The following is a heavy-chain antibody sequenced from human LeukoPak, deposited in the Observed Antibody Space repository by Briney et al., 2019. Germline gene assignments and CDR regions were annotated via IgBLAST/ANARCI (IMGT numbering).Heavy chain of an antibody. CDR3: ARGPRYYYGSGSYDY. D-gene: IGHD3-10*01. J-gene: IGHJ4*02. V-gene: IGHV3-21*01. CDR1: GFTFSGYS. Sequence: GGSLRLSCAASGFTFSGYSMNWVRQAPGKGLEWVSSISSSSSYIYYADSVKGRFTISRDNAKNSLYLQMNSLRAEDTAVYYCARGPRYYYGSGSYDYWGQGTLVTVSS. CDR2: ISSSSSYI.